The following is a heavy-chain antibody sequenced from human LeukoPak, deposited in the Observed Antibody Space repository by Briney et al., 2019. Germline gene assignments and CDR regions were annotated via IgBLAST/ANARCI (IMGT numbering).Heavy chain of an antibody. Sequence: ASVKVSCKVSGYTLTELSMHWVRQAPGKGLEWMGGFDPEDGETIYAQKFQGRVTMTEDTSTDTAYMELSSLRSEDTAVYYCATEAPEIPGNWNVPHRFNWFDPWGQGTLVTVSS. J-gene: IGHJ5*02. V-gene: IGHV1-24*01. CDR2: FDPEDGET. CDR3: ATEAPEIPGNWNVPHRFNWFDP. CDR1: GYTLTELS. D-gene: IGHD1-1*01.